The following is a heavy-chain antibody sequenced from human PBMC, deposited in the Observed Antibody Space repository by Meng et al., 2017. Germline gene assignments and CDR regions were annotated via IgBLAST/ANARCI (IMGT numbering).Heavy chain of an antibody. CDR3: ARALIVVANWFDP. Sequence: EERVQAGVAGKEPGAPVKASSKAVGYTFTGYYMHWVRQAPGQGLEWMGRINPNSGGTNYAQKFQGRVTMTRDTSISTAYMELSRLRSDDTAVYYCARALIVVANWFDPWGQGTLVTVSS. CDR2: INPNSGGT. D-gene: IGHD3-22*01. V-gene: IGHV1-2*06. CDR1: GYTFTGYY. J-gene: IGHJ5*02.